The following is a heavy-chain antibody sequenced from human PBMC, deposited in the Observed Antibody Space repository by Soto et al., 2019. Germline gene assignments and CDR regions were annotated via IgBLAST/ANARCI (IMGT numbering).Heavy chain of an antibody. D-gene: IGHD1-26*01. CDR2: LDPEHGEA. CDR1: GYTVNDLS. V-gene: IGHV1-24*01. Sequence: GASVKVSCKVLGYTVNDLSIHWVRQAPGKGLEWVGGLDPEHGEAVYAQKFQGRVTMTEETSTDTAYMELSNLRSEDTAVYYCVKGGSRGRYYYYYGMDVWGQGTTVTVSS. J-gene: IGHJ6*02. CDR3: VKGGSRGRYYYYYGMDV.